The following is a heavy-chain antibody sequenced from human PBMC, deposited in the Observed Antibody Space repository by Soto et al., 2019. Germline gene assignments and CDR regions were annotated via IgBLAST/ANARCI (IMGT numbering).Heavy chain of an antibody. J-gene: IGHJ6*02. D-gene: IGHD2-2*01. CDR1: GFTFSTYG. CDR3: AKGQHCSSTSCYFYHYGMDV. Sequence: QVQLVESGGGVVQPGRSLRLSCAASGFTFSTYGMHWVRQAPGKGLEWVAVISYDGRNKYYADSVKGRLTISRDNSKNTLYLQMNSLRAEDTAVYYCAKGQHCSSTSCYFYHYGMDVWGQGTTVAVSS. CDR2: ISYDGRNK. V-gene: IGHV3-30*18.